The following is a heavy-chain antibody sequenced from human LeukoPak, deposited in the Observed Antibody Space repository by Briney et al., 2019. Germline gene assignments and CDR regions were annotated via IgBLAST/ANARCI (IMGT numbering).Heavy chain of an antibody. CDR2: ISGSGGST. V-gene: IGHV3-23*01. D-gene: IGHD3-3*01. CDR3: AKVPRTISFITIFGVVIHYFDY. J-gene: IGHJ4*02. CDR1: GFTFSSYA. Sequence: TGGSLRLSCAASGFTFSSYAMSWVRQAPGKGLEWVSAISGSGGSTYYADSVKGRFTISRDNPKNTLYLQMNSLRAEDTAVYYCAKVPRTISFITIFGVVIHYFDYWGRGTLITVSS.